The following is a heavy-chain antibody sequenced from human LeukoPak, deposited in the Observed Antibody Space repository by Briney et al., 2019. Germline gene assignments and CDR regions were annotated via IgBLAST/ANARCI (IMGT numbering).Heavy chain of an antibody. D-gene: IGHD1-7*01. J-gene: IGHJ4*02. CDR2: IYNSGST. V-gene: IGHV4-59*01. CDR3: VRDRELNY. Sequence: PAETLSLTCTVSGVSISIYYWSWVRQPPGKGLEWIGYIYNSGSTIYNPSFKSRATISADTPKNQFSLQLSSVTAADTAVYYCVRDRELNYWGQGILVTVSS. CDR1: GVSISIYY.